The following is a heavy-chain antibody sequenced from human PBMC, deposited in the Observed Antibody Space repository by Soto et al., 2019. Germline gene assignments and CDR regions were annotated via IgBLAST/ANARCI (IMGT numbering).Heavy chain of an antibody. V-gene: IGHV3-9*01. CDR1: GFTFDDYA. CDR3: ARGLGSFFTFDL. Sequence: SLRLSCVASGFTFDDYAVHWVRQGPGKGLEWVSGISGDSGTIGYGDSVKGRFTISRDNAKNSLLLRLNSLRTEDTTVYYCARGLGSFFTFDLWGLGTLVTVSS. CDR2: ISGDSGTI. D-gene: IGHD6-6*01. J-gene: IGHJ4*02.